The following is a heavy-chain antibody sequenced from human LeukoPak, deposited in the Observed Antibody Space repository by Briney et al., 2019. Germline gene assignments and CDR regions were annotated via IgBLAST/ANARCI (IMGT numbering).Heavy chain of an antibody. Sequence: SETLSLTCNVSGGSIGSYYWSWIRQPAGKGLEWVGRIYTSGDTNYNPSLKNRVTMSIDTSKNQFSLKVYSVTAADTAVYYCARHTYRNYFDFWGQGALVTVSS. D-gene: IGHD4-11*01. CDR2: IYTSGDT. V-gene: IGHV4-4*07. J-gene: IGHJ4*02. CDR1: GGSIGSYY. CDR3: ARHTYRNYFDF.